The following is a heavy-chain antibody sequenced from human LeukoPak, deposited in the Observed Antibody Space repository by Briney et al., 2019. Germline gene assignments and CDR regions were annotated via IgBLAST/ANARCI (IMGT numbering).Heavy chain of an antibody. D-gene: IGHD6-19*01. Sequence: QPGGSLRLSCAASGFIFSDHYMDWVRQAPGKGLEWVGRIRKEDDNYITQYAASVKDRFTISRDDSKSSLYLHMNSLKVEDTALYYCARVYSSGWEVSDYWGQGTLVTVSS. J-gene: IGHJ4*02. CDR3: ARVYSSGWEVSDY. V-gene: IGHV3-72*01. CDR1: GFIFSDHY. CDR2: IRKEDDNYIT.